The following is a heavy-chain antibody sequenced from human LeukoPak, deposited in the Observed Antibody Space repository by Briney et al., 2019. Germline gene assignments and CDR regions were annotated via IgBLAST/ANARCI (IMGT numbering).Heavy chain of an antibody. CDR1: GFTFSGSA. D-gene: IGHD1-14*01. V-gene: IGHV3-73*01. CDR3: ARDQVSIYGMDV. Sequence: GGSLRLSCAASGFTFSGSAMHWVRQASGKGLEWVGRIRSKANSYATAYAASVKGRFTISRDDSKNTAYLQMNSLKTDDTAVYYCARDQVSIYGMDVWGQGTTVTVSS. J-gene: IGHJ6*02. CDR2: IRSKANSYAT.